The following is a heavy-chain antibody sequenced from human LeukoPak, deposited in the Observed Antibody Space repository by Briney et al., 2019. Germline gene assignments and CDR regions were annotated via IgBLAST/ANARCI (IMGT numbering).Heavy chain of an antibody. D-gene: IGHD3-16*02. CDR3: ARDLSLVSADGMGFDY. V-gene: IGHV1-18*01. Sequence: ASVKVSCKASGYTFTSYGISWVRQAPGQGLEWTGWISAYNGNTNYAQKLQGRVTMATDTSTSTAYMELRSLRSDDTAVYYCARDLSLVSADGMGFDYWGQGTLVTVSS. J-gene: IGHJ4*02. CDR2: ISAYNGNT. CDR1: GYTFTSYG.